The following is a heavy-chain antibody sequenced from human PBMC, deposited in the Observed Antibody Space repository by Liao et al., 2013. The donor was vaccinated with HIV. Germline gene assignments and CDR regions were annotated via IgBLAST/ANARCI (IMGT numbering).Heavy chain of an antibody. J-gene: IGHJ4*02. CDR3: ASRDGYNFDY. CDR1: GGSIASSSYY. Sequence: QLQLRESGPGPVKPSETLSLTCSVSGGSIASSSYYWAWIRQPPGKGLEWIGSIYFSGSTDYNPSLQSRFTISVDTSKNQFSLKLSSVTAADTAVYYCASRDGYNFDYWGQGTLVTVSS. CDR2: IYFSGST. D-gene: IGHD5-24*01. V-gene: IGHV4-39*07.